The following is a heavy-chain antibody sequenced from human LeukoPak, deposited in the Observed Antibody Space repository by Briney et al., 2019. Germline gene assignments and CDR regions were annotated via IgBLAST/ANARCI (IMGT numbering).Heavy chain of an antibody. D-gene: IGHD3-16*02. CDR2: MNPNGGFT. CDR1: GYRFTGYY. J-gene: IGHJ4*02. V-gene: IGHV1-2*02. CDR3: AREGEIEAPSAVSFRF. Sequence: ASGKVSCKAFGYRFTGYYLYWLRQAPGQGPEWWGWMNPNGGFTNSAQKFQGRVTMTRETSISTAYMELHSLRSDDSAVYHCAREGEIEAPSAVSFRFWGQGTLVTVSS.